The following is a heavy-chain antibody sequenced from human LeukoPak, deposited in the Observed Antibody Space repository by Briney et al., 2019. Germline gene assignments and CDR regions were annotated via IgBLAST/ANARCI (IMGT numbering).Heavy chain of an antibody. CDR1: GGSFSSYY. CDR2: IYNSGGT. D-gene: IGHD3-10*01. J-gene: IGHJ4*02. Sequence: SETLSLTCTVSGGSFSSYYWSWIRQPAGKGLDWIGRIYNSGGTNYNPSLESRVTMSVDTSKNQFSLKLSSVTAADTAVYYCARAYYYGSGSQLYFDYWGQGTLVTVSS. CDR3: ARAYYYGSGSQLYFDY. V-gene: IGHV4-4*07.